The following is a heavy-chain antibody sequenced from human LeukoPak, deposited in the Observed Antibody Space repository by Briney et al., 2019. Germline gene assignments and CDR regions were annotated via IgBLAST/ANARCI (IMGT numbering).Heavy chain of an antibody. CDR2: INNDGSST. CDR3: ARDLTVYAEDYYYYYMDV. CDR1: GFTFSSHW. J-gene: IGHJ6*03. Sequence: PGGSLRLSCAASGFTFSSHWMHWVRQAPGKGLVWVSRINNDGSSTSYADSVKGRFTISRDNAKNTLYLQMNSLRAEDTAVYYCARDLTVYAEDYYYYYMDVWGKGTTVTVSS. D-gene: IGHD2-8*01. V-gene: IGHV3-74*01.